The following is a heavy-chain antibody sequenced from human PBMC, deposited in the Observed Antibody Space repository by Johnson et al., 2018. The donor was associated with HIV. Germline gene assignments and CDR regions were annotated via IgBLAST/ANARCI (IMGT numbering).Heavy chain of an antibody. CDR2: ISYDGSNG. Sequence: VQLVESGGGVVQPGRSLRLSCAGSAFTFSSYAMNWVRQAPGKGLEWVAVISYDGSNGYYADSVKGRFTISRDNSKNTLFLQMNSLTTEDTAVYYCARSYYDFAPIGPAFDLWGQGTMVTVSS. D-gene: IGHD3-3*01. V-gene: IGHV3-30-3*01. CDR1: AFTFSSYA. J-gene: IGHJ3*01. CDR3: ARSYYDFAPIGPAFDL.